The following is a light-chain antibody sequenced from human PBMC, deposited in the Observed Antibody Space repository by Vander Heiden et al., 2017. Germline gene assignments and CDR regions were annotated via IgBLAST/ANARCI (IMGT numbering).Light chain of an antibody. CDR1: QGISHY. V-gene: IGKV1-9*01. Sequence: IQLTQSPSSLSASVGDRVTITCRASQGISHYLAWYQQKPGKAPNLLIYGASTLQTGVPSRFSGSGYGTDFTLTISSLQPEDFATYYCQQLDSYPRTFGGGTKVEIK. CDR2: GAS. J-gene: IGKJ4*01. CDR3: QQLDSYPRT.